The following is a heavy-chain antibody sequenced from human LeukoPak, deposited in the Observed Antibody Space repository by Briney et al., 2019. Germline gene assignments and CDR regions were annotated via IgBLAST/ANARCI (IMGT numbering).Heavy chain of an antibody. D-gene: IGHD5-12*01. J-gene: IGHJ6*03. CDR3: ARGSGYDYYYYYYMDV. V-gene: IGHV1-46*01. Sequence: GASVKVSCKASGYTFTSYYMHWVRQAPGQGLEWMGIINPSGGSTSYAQKFQGRVTMTRDTSTSTVYMELSSLRSEDTAVYYCARGSGYDYYYYYYMDVWGKGTTVTISS. CDR1: GYTFTSYY. CDR2: INPSGGST.